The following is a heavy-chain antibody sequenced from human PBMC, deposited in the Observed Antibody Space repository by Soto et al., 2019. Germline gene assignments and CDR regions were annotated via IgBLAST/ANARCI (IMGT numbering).Heavy chain of an antibody. J-gene: IGHJ5*02. CDR2: IIPIFGTA. Sequence: ASVKVSCKASGGTFSSYAISWVRQAPGQGLEWMGGIIPIFGTANYAQKFQGRVTITADKSTSTAYMELSSLRSEDTAVYYCARSRGIAAAGPNWFDPWGQGTLVTVSS. D-gene: IGHD6-13*01. CDR1: GGTFSSYA. CDR3: ARSRGIAAAGPNWFDP. V-gene: IGHV1-69*06.